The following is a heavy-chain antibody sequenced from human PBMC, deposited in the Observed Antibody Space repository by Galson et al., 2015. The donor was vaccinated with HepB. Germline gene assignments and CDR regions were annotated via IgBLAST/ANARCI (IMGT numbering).Heavy chain of an antibody. CDR1: GYY. CDR3: ARIELDYGGTRTHDY. J-gene: IGHJ4*02. Sequence: GYYWGWIRQPPGKGLEWIGSIYHSGSTYYNPSLKSRVTISVDTSKNQFSLKLSSVTAADTAVYYCARIELDYGGTRTHDYWGQGTLVTVSS. V-gene: IGHV4-38-2*01. D-gene: IGHD4-23*01. CDR2: IYHSGST.